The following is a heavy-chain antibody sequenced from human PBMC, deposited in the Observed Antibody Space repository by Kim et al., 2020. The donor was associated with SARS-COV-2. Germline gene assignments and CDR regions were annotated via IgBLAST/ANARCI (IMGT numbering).Heavy chain of an antibody. J-gene: IGHJ4*02. CDR2: IYWDDDK. CDR3: AHVLTTVTTRVYYFDY. Sequence: SGPTLVNPTQTLTLTCTFSGFSLSTSGVGVGWIRQPPGKALEWLALIYWDDDKRYSPSLKSRLTITKDTSKNQVVLTMTNMDPVDTATYYCAHVLTTVTTRVYYFDYWGQGTLVTVSS. CDR1: GFSLSTSGVG. D-gene: IGHD4-17*01. V-gene: IGHV2-5*02.